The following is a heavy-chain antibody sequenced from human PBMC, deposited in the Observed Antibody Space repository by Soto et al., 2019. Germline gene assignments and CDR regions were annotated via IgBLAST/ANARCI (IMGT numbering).Heavy chain of an antibody. D-gene: IGHD3-10*01. V-gene: IGHV3-13*01. CDR2: IGTTIGDT. CDR1: GFTFSIYD. J-gene: IGHJ3*02. CDR3: ARGSRRGSGSLRPGPSDIFDI. Sequence: GSLSLSCAASGFTFSIYDMHWVRQAAGKGLEWVSAIGTTIGDTHYSYSVKGRFTISREDAKRSLLLQMNSLRVGDTAVYYCARGSRRGSGSLRPGPSDIFDIWGQGTMVTVSS.